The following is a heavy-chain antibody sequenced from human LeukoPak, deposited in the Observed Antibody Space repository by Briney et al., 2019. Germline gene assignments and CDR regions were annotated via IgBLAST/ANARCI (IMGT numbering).Heavy chain of an antibody. D-gene: IGHD2-15*01. V-gene: IGHV3-23*01. J-gene: IGHJ4*02. CDR1: GFTFSTYA. CDR3: AKHPGYCSGGSCYPYYFDY. Sequence: GGSLRLSCAASGFTFSTYALSWVRQAPGKGLEWVSTISSSGGSTYYADSVKGRFTISRDNCKNTLYLQMNSLRAEDTAVYYCAKHPGYCSGGSCYPYYFDYWGQGTLVTVSS. CDR2: ISSSGGST.